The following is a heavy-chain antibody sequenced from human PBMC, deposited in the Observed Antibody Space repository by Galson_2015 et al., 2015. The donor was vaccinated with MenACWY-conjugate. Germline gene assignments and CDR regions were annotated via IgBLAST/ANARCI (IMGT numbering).Heavy chain of an antibody. D-gene: IGHD6-13*01. CDR1: GYSFSTYW. CDR2: IYPGDADA. CDR3: VRRQYKAAAAAFVP. V-gene: IGHV5-51*01. J-gene: IGHJ5*02. Sequence: QSGAEVKKPGESLKISCTGSGYSFSTYWIGWVRQMPGKGLEWMGIIYPGDADARYSPSFQGQVTISVDKSISTAYLEWSSLKASDTAMYDCVRRQYKAAAAAFVPWGLGPLVTVSS.